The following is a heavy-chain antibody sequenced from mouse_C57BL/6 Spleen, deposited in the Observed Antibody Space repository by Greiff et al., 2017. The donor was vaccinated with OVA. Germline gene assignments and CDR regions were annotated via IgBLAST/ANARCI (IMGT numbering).Heavy chain of an antibody. V-gene: IGHV1-18*01. CDR1: GYTFTDYN. CDR3: ARQGYGSSYDFDY. J-gene: IGHJ2*01. CDR2: INPNNGGT. D-gene: IGHD1-1*01. Sequence: VQLKESGPELVKPGASVKIPCKASGYTFTDYNMDWVKQSHGKSLEWIGDINPNNGGTIYTQKFKGKATLTVDKSSSTAYMELRSLTSEDTAVYYCARQGYGSSYDFDYWGQGTTLTVSS.